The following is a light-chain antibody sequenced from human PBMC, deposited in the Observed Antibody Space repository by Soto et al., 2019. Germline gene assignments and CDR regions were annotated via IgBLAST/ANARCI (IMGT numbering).Light chain of an antibody. CDR1: QSVSNY. Sequence: EIVLTQSPATLSLSPGERATLACRASQSVSNYLAWYQHKPGQAPRLLTYGASTRATGIPARFSGSGSGTEFTLTISSLQPEDFAVYYCQQYYNWPRTFGQGTKVDI. CDR3: QQYYNWPRT. CDR2: GAS. J-gene: IGKJ1*01. V-gene: IGKV3-15*01.